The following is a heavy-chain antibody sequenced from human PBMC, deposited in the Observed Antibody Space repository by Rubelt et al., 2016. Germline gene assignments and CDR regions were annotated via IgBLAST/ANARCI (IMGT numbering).Heavy chain of an antibody. D-gene: IGHD2-8*01. CDR2: INQAGSEE. V-gene: IGHV3-7*03. J-gene: IGHJ4*02. Sequence: EVQLVESGGGIVQPGGSLRLSCAAPGFTFRSDWMHWVRQAPGKGLEWVANINQAGSEEHYVGSVKGRFTKSRDNTKNSLYLQRNNLSAEDTAVYYCAGGRNGALWGQGTLVTVSS. CDR3: AGGRNGAL. CDR1: GFTFRSDW.